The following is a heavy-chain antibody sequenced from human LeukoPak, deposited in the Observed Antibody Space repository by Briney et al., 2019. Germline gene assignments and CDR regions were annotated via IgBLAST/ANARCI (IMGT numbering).Heavy chain of an antibody. CDR2: IYTSGST. D-gene: IGHD2-15*01. J-gene: IGHJ4*02. V-gene: IGHV4-61*02. CDR1: GYSISSGYY. Sequence: NPSETLSLTCNVSGYSISSGYYWTWIRQPAGQGLEWIGRIYTSGSTNYNPSLKSRVTISVDTSKNQFSLKVYSVTAADTAVYYCARQVVAAATTFDYWGQGTLVTVSS. CDR3: ARQVVAAATTFDY.